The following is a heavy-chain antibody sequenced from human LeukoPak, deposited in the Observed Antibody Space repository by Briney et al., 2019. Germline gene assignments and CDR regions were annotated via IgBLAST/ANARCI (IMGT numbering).Heavy chain of an antibody. CDR3: GSSPGSGYYYYMDV. CDR1: GYTFTSYY. CDR2: INPSGGST. J-gene: IGHJ6*03. V-gene: IGHV1-46*01. D-gene: IGHD6-6*01. Sequence: ASVKVSCKASGYTFTSYYMHWVRQAPGQGLEWMGIINPSGGSTSYAQKFQGRDTMTRDTSTSTVYMELSSLRSEDTAVYYCGSSPGSGYYYYMDVWGKGTTVTVSS.